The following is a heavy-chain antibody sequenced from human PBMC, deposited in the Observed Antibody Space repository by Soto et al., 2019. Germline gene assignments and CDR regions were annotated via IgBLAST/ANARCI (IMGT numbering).Heavy chain of an antibody. J-gene: IGHJ4*02. CDR2: ISAYNGNT. D-gene: IGHD3-10*01. CDR3: ARGRYGSGSYYSWYFDY. CDR1: GYTFTSYG. V-gene: IGHV1-18*01. Sequence: ASVKVSCKASGYTFTSYGISWVRQAPGQGLEWMGWISAYNGNTNYAQKLQGRVTMTTDTSTSTAYMELRSLRSDDTAVYYCARGRYGSGSYYSWYFDYWGQGTLVTVSS.